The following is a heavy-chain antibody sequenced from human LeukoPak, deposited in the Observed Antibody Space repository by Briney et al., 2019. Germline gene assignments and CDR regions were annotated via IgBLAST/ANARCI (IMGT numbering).Heavy chain of an antibody. CDR3: AGGISTRHFYYGMDV. CDR1: GYTFIDYY. J-gene: IGHJ6*02. V-gene: IGHV1-2*02. CDR2: INPNNGGT. Sequence: ASVKVSCKASGYTFIDYYIHWVRQAPGQGLEWMGWINPNNGGTNSAQKFQGRVTMTRDTSSSTAYMELRRLRSDDTAVYYCAGGISTRHFYYGMDVWGQGTTVTVS.